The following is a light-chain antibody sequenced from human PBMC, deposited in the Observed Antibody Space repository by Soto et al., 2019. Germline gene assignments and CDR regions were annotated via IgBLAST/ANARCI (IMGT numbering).Light chain of an antibody. V-gene: IGLV1-40*01. CDR1: RSNIGARYD. CDR2: GNT. Sequence: QAVVTQPPSVSGAPGQRVTISCTGNRSNIGARYDVHWYQLLPGTAPKLLIHGNTIRPSGVPDRFSGSKSGTSASLAVSGLQAEDEADYYCQSYDSSLRSWVFGGGTQLTVL. J-gene: IGLJ3*02. CDR3: QSYDSSLRSWV.